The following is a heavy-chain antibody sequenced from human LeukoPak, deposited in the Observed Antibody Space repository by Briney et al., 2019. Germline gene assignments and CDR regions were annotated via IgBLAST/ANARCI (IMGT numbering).Heavy chain of an antibody. CDR1: GFTFSDYY. CDR2: VYFDGDT. V-gene: IGHV4-34*01. Sequence: GSLRLSCAASGFTFSDYYMSWIRQSPGKGLEWIGSVYFDGDTSYSPSLKSRLIISIDTSKNQFSLNLTSVTAADTALYYCARHRKSARNYLYYYMDVWGKGTTLTVSS. CDR3: ARHRKSARNYLYYYMDV. D-gene: IGHD6-6*01. J-gene: IGHJ6*03.